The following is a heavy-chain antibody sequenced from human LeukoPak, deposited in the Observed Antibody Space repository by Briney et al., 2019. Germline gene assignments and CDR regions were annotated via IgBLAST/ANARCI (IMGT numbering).Heavy chain of an antibody. J-gene: IGHJ6*02. CDR1: GFTFSNYA. CDR3: ARDLEASSYYYGMDV. CDR2: ISGSGDST. D-gene: IGHD1-1*01. V-gene: IGHV3-23*01. Sequence: GGSLRLSCAASGFTFSNYALSWVRRAPGKGLEWVSSISGSGDSTNYADSVKGRFTVSRDNAKNSLYLQMNSLRAEDTAVYYCARDLEASSYYYGMDVWGQGTTVTVSS.